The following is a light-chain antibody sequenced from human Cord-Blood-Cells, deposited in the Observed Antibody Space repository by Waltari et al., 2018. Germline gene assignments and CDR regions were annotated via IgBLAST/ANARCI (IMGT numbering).Light chain of an antibody. Sequence: QSALTQPASVSGSPGQSITISCNGTSSDVGGYNYVSWYQQHPGKAPKLMIYDVSNRPSGFANRFSGSKSGNTAALTISGLQAEDEADYYCSSYTSSSTYVVFGGGTKLTVL. CDR2: DVS. CDR1: SSDVGGYNY. V-gene: IGLV2-14*01. J-gene: IGLJ2*01. CDR3: SSYTSSSTYVV.